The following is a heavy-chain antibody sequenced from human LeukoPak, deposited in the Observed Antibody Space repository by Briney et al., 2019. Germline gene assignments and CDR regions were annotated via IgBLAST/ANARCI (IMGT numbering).Heavy chain of an antibody. CDR3: ARVGKQWLVLRGWFDP. D-gene: IGHD6-19*01. V-gene: IGHV4-39*07. J-gene: IGHJ5*02. CDR1: GGSISSSSYY. Sequence: PSETLSLTCTVSGGSISSSSYYWGWIRQPPGKGLEWIGEINHSGSTNYNPSLKSRVTISVDTSKNQFSLKLSSVTPADTAVYYCARVGKQWLVLRGWFDPWGQGTLVTVSS. CDR2: INHSGST.